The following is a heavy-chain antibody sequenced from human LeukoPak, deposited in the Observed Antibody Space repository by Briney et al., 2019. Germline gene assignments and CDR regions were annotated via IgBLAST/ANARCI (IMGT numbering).Heavy chain of an antibody. J-gene: IGHJ4*02. CDR2: IPYDGSNK. CDR3: AKDYQYSSSWYYGGFDY. D-gene: IGHD6-13*01. CDR1: GFAFSRHG. V-gene: IGHV3-30*02. Sequence: PGGSLRLSCAASGFAFSRHGIHWVRQAPGKGLEWVAFIPYDGSNKFYADSVKGRFTISRDNSKNTLYLQMNSLRAEDTALYYCAKDYQYSSSWYYGGFDYWGQGTLVTVSS.